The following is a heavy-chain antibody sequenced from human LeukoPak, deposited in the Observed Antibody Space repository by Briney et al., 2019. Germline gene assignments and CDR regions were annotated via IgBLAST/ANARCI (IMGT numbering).Heavy chain of an antibody. CDR2: IYYSGST. D-gene: IGHD4-17*01. CDR1: GGSISSYY. V-gene: IGHV4-59*01. CDR3: ARDRLHYGEYEKTFDY. Sequence: SETLSLTCTVSGGSISSYYWSWIRQPPGKGLEWIGYIYYSGSTNYNPSLKSRVTISVDTSKNQFSLRLNSVTAADTAVYYCARDRLHYGEYEKTFDYWGQGTLVTVSS. J-gene: IGHJ4*02.